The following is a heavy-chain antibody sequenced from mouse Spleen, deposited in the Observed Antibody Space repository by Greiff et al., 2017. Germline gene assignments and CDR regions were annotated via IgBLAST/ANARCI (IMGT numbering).Heavy chain of an antibody. V-gene: IGHV14-4*01. D-gene: IGHD3-1*01. CDR2: IDPENGDT. CDR3: TTHSSGYFAY. Sequence: VQLQQSGAELVRPGASVKLSCTASGFNIKDDYMHWVKQRPEQGLEWIGWIDPENGDTEYASKFQGKATITADTSSNTAYLQLSSLTSEDTAVYYCTTHSSGYFAYWGQGTLVTVSA. CDR1: GFNIKDDY. J-gene: IGHJ3*01.